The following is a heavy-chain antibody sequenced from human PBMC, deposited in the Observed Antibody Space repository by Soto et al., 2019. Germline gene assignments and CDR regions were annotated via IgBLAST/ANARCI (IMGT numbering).Heavy chain of an antibody. CDR2: IIPIFGTA. CDR1: GGTFSSYA. Sequence: QVQLVQSGAEVKKPGSSVKVSCKASGGTFSSYAISWVRQAPGQGLEWMGGIIPIFGTADYAQKFQGRVSITAADFTSTAYMELSSLRSEDTAVYYCARHLGGNHYYYGMDVWGQGNTVTVSS. CDR3: ARHLGGNHYYYGMDV. V-gene: IGHV1-69*12. J-gene: IGHJ6*02. D-gene: IGHD3-16*01.